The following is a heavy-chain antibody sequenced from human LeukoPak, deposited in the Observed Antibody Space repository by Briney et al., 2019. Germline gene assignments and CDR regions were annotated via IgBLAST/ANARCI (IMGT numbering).Heavy chain of an antibody. J-gene: IGHJ5*02. CDR1: GGTFSSYA. D-gene: IGHD2-15*01. CDR3: ARELYCSGGSCFPIGFDP. V-gene: IGHV1-18*01. CDR2: ISAYNGNT. Sequence: GASVKVSCKASGGTFSSYAISWVRQAPGQGLEWMGWISAYNGNTNYAQKLQGRVTMTTDTSTSTAYMELRSLRSDDTAVYYCARELYCSGGSCFPIGFDPWGQGTQVTVSS.